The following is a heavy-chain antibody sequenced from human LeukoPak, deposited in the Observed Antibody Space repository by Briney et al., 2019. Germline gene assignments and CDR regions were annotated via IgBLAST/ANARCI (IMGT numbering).Heavy chain of an antibody. CDR2: IYSGDSHN. CDR3: ASARHGDYVWDY. V-gene: IGHV5-51*01. CDR1: GYSFTYW. Sequence: GESLKISCKGSGYSFTYWIGWVRQMPGKGLEWMGIIYSGDSHNKYSPSFQGRVTISVDKSITTAYLQWSSLEASDAAMYYCASARHGDYVWDYWGQGTLVTVSS. D-gene: IGHD3-16*01. J-gene: IGHJ4*02.